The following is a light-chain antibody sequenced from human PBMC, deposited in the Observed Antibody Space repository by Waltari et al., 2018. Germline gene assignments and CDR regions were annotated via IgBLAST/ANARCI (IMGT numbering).Light chain of an antibody. CDR1: QSLARGYGNTF. CDR2: KVS. CDR3: MQHSYWPLT. V-gene: IGKV2-30*02. Sequence: DVVMTQSPLSLPVTLGQPASISCPFSQSLARGYGNTFLNWFQQRPGQSPRRLIYKVSNRDSGVPDRFSGSGSGTDFTLKISRVEAEDVGVYYCMQHSYWPLTFGGGTKVEIK. J-gene: IGKJ4*01.